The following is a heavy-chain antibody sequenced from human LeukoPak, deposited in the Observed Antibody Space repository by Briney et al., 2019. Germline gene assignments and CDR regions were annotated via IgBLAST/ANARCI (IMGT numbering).Heavy chain of an antibody. J-gene: IGHJ3*02. Sequence: GGSPRLSCAASGFTLSSYEINWVRQAPGTGLEWVSYISSSGSTIYYADSVKGRFTISRDNAKNSLYLQMNSLRAEDTAVYYCARAPITMISTSGAFDIWGQGTMVTVSS. V-gene: IGHV3-48*03. CDR1: GFTLSSYE. CDR3: ARAPITMISTSGAFDI. D-gene: IGHD3-22*01. CDR2: ISSSGSTI.